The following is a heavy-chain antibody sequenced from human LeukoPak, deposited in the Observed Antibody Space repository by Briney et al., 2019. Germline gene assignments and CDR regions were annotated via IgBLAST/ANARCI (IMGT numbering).Heavy chain of an antibody. D-gene: IGHD3-22*01. CDR1: GGSISSSSYY. J-gene: IGHJ6*03. V-gene: IGHV4-39*07. CDR3: AREPMTNYYDSSGYYYYYYMDV. Sequence: SETLSLTCTVSGGSISSSSYYWGWIRQPPGKGLEWIGSIYYSGSTNYNPSLKSRVTMSVDTSKNQFSLKLSSVTAADTAVYYCAREPMTNYYDSSGYYYYYYMDVWGKGTTVTISS. CDR2: IYYSGST.